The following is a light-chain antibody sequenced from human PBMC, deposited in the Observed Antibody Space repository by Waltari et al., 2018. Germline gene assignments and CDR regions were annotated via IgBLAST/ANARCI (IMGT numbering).Light chain of an antibody. J-gene: IGKJ1*01. Sequence: SCRPSQSVSRALAWYQQKPGQAPRLLIYGIFNRATGIPDRFSGSGSGIDFSLTISRLEPEDFAVYYCQHYVILPVTFGQGTRVEVK. CDR2: GIF. CDR3: QHYVILPVT. V-gene: IGKV3-20*01. CDR1: QSVSRA.